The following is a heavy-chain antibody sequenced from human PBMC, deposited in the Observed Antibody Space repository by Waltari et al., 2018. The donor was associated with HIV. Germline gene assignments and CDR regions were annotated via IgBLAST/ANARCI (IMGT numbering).Heavy chain of an antibody. D-gene: IGHD3-22*01. Sequence: EVQLVESGGVVVRPGGSLRPSCAASGFPLDDYGMSWVRHAPGKGLGGVFGIKWNGGSTGYADSVKGRGTIAKDNAKSSLYLQMNGLRAEDTALYYCARDRPHDYYDSSGYYRDAFDIWGQGTMVTVSS. CDR2: IKWNGGST. V-gene: IGHV3-20*04. J-gene: IGHJ3*02. CDR1: GFPLDDYG. CDR3: ARDRPHDYYDSSGYYRDAFDI.